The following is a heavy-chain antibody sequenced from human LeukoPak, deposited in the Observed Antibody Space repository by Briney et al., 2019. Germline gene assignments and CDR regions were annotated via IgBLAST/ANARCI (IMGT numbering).Heavy chain of an antibody. CDR1: GGCISSYY. V-gene: IGHV4-59*01. CDR2: IYYSGST. CDR3: ARLQYSSSSANFDY. Sequence: SETLSLTCSVSGGCISSYYWSWIRQPPGKGLEWIGYIYYSGSTNYNPSLKSRVTISVDTSKNQFSLKLSSVTAADTAVYYCARLQYSSSSANFDYWGQGTLVTVSS. D-gene: IGHD6-6*01. J-gene: IGHJ4*02.